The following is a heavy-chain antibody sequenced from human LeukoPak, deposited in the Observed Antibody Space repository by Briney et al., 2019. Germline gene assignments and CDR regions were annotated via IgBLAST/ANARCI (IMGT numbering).Heavy chain of an antibody. Sequence: GGSLRLSCAASGFTVSSNYMSWVRQAPGKGLEWVGRTRNKAQSYTTEYAASVKGRFTVSRDDSKNSLYLQMNSLKTEDTAVYYCVRGSYCSGDYCPDAFDAWGQGTMVTVSS. V-gene: IGHV3-72*01. CDR2: TRNKAQSYTT. J-gene: IGHJ3*01. CDR1: GFTVSSNY. CDR3: VRGSYCSGDYCPDAFDA. D-gene: IGHD2-21*01.